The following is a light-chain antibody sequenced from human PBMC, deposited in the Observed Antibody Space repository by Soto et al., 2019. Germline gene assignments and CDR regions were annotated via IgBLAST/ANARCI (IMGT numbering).Light chain of an antibody. CDR3: LQYQSYWT. V-gene: IGKV1-5*03. Sequence: DIQMTQSPSTLSASVGDRVSVTCRASHSISRQLAWYQQKPWKAPNLLIYQASNLETGVPSRVSGSGSGTEFTLTISSLQTDDLATYYGLQYQSYWTFGQGTKVEVK. CDR2: QAS. J-gene: IGKJ1*01. CDR1: HSISRQ.